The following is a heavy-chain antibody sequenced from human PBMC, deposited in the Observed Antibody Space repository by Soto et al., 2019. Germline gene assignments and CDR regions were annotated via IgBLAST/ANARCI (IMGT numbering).Heavy chain of an antibody. D-gene: IGHD3-3*01. J-gene: IGHJ5*02. Sequence: QVQLVQSGAEVKKPGASVKVSCKASGYTFTSYAMHWVRQAPGQRLEWMGWINAGNGDTKYSQKFKGRVTISRDTSASTAYMELSSLRSEDTAVYYCARDPYYDFWSGSNWFDPWGQGTLVTVSS. CDR1: GYTFTSYA. V-gene: IGHV1-3*01. CDR3: ARDPYYDFWSGSNWFDP. CDR2: INAGNGDT.